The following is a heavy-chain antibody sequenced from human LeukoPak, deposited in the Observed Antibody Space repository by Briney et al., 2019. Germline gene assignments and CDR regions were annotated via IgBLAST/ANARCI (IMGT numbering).Heavy chain of an antibody. V-gene: IGHV3-48*04. CDR3: ARDLREHYYYYYMDV. CDR2: ISSSSSTI. Sequence: GGSLRLSCAASGFTFSSYSMNWVRQAPGKGLEWVSYISSSSSTIYYADSVKGRFTISRDNAKNSLYLQMNSLRAEDTAVYYCARDLREHYYYYYMDVWGKGTTVTVSS. D-gene: IGHD3-16*01. J-gene: IGHJ6*03. CDR1: GFTFSSYS.